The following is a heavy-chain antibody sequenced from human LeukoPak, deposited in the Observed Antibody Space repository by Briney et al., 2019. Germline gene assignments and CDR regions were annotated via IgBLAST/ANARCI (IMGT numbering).Heavy chain of an antibody. CDR2: IWYDGSNK. J-gene: IGHJ6*03. CDR1: GFTFSSYG. V-gene: IGHV3-33*08. CDR3: AKMALYCSSTSCAPGYYYYYYMDV. Sequence: GGSLRLSCAASGFTFSSYGMHWVRQAPGKGLEWVAVIWYDGSNKYYADSVKGRYTISRDNSKNTLYLQMNSLRAEDTAVYYCAKMALYCSSTSCAPGYYYYYYMDVWGKGTTVTVSS. D-gene: IGHD2-2*01.